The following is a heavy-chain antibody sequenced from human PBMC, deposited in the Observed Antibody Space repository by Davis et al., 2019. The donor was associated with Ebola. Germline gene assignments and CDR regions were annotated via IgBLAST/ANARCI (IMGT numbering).Heavy chain of an antibody. Sequence: SETLSLTCGISGGSISSSNWWSWVRQPPGKGLEWIGEIYHSGSTNYNPSLKSRVTISVDKSKNQFSLKLSSVTAADTAVYYCAYLSAYYYYGMDVWGKGTTVTVSS. CDR3: AYLSAYYYYGMDV. CDR2: IYHSGST. D-gene: IGHD3-9*01. V-gene: IGHV4-4*02. CDR1: GGSISSSNW. J-gene: IGHJ6*04.